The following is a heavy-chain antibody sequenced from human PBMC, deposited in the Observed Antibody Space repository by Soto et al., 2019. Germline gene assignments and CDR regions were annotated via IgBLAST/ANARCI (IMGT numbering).Heavy chain of an antibody. CDR1: GGSICSYY. CDR2: IYYSGST. D-gene: IGHD5-18*01. Sequence: PAETLSLTCTVSGGSICSYYWSWIRQPPGKGLEWIGYIYYSGSTNYNPSLKSRVTISVDTSKNQSSLKLSSVTAADTAVYYCARASNKRGYSYGPDYWGQGPLVTVSS. CDR3: ARASNKRGYSYGPDY. V-gene: IGHV4-59*12. J-gene: IGHJ4*02.